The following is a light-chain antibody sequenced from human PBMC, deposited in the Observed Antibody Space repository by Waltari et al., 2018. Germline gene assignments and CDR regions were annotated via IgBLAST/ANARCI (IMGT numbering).Light chain of an antibody. J-gene: IGLJ2*01. V-gene: IGLV2-23*02. CDR1: TTTIGSYNF. Sequence: QSALAQPASVSGSPGQSVTISCNGGTTTIGSYNFVSWYQKHPDRAPILIIYEVTQRPSGLFNRFSGSKSGNTASLTISELQAEDEADYYCCSYAGNGTLLFGGGTKLTVL. CDR3: CSYAGNGTLL. CDR2: EVT.